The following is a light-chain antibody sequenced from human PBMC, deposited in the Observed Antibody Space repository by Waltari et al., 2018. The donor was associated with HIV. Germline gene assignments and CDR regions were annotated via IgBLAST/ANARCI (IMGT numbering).Light chain of an antibody. V-gene: IGKV2D-29*02. CDR1: QSLKHTDGKTY. Sequence: DIVMTQTPPSLSDTPGQPASISCNSSQSLKHTDGKTYLYWYLQRPGQSPRVLIYEVSKRLAGVPDRFSGSGSGTHFTLKIARVEAEDVGSYYCMQSLHLLYTFGQGTKLEIK. J-gene: IGKJ2*01. CDR2: EVS. CDR3: MQSLHLLYT.